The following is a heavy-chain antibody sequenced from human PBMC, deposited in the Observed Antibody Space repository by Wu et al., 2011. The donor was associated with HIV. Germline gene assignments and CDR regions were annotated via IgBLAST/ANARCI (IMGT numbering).Heavy chain of an antibody. D-gene: IGHD3-16*01. CDR3: ARVWGNRGVDYSAHFGMDV. V-gene: IGHV1-69*15. CDR2: IIPIFGTA. CDR1: RHLQQLC. J-gene: IGHJ6*04. Sequence: QVQLVQSGAEVKKPGLGXGXLQGIWRHLQQLCYQLVRQAPGQGLEWMGRIIPIFGTANYAQKFQGRVTITADESTSTTYMELNSLRSEDTAVYYCARVWGNRGVDYSAHFGMDVWGKGTTVTVSS.